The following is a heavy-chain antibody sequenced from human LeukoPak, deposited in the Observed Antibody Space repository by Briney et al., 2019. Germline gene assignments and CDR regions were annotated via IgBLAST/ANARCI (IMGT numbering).Heavy chain of an antibody. V-gene: IGHV3-53*01. J-gene: IGHJ3*02. CDR1: GFTVSSNY. CDR2: IYSGGST. Sequence: GGSLRLSCAASGFTVSSNYMSWVRQAPGKGLEWVSVIYSGGSTYYADSVKGRFTISRDNSKNTLYLQMNSLRAEDTAVYYCARVTDPSRAFDIWGLGTMVTVSS. CDR3: ARVTDPSRAFDI.